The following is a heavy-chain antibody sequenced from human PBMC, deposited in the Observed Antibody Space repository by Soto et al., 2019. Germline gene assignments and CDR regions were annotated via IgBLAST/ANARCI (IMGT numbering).Heavy chain of an antibody. V-gene: IGHV1-69*13. CDR3: ARVHEYGGTSDAFDV. Sequence: QVHLVQSGAEVKKPGSSVKVSCKYSGGTFRTESINWVRQAPGQGLEWMGGILPFFGTADYAPRFQGRVTITADGATTTAYMELSSLSSQDTPVYFCARVHEYGGTSDAFDVWGQGTMVTVSS. CDR2: ILPFFGTA. J-gene: IGHJ3*01. CDR1: GGTFRTES. D-gene: IGHD4-17*01.